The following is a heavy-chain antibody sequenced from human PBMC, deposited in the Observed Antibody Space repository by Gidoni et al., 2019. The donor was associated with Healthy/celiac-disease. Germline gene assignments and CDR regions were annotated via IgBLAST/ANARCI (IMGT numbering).Heavy chain of an antibody. Sequence: QVQLVQSGAEVKKPGSSVKVFCKASGGTFSSYAISWVRQAPGQGLEWMGGIIPIFGTANYAQKFQGRVTITADKSTSTAYMELSSLRSEDTAVYYCARALVHGVPAAIYYYYGMDVWGQGTTVTVSS. CDR2: IIPIFGTA. CDR1: GGTFSSYA. V-gene: IGHV1-69*06. J-gene: IGHJ6*02. D-gene: IGHD2-2*01. CDR3: ARALVHGVPAAIYYYYGMDV.